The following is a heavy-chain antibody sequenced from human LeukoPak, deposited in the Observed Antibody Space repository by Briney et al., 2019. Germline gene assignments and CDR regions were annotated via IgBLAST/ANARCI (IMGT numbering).Heavy chain of an antibody. J-gene: IGHJ6*02. CDR2: ISAYNGNT. D-gene: IGHD2/OR15-2a*01. CDR1: GYTFTSYG. V-gene: IGHV1-18*01. Sequence: GASVKVSCKASGYTFTSYGISWVRQAPGQGLEWMGWISAYNGNTNYAQKLQGRVTMTTDTSTSTAYMELRSLRSDDTAVYYCARKRILNYYYYGMDVWGQGTTVTVSS. CDR3: ARKRILNYYYYGMDV.